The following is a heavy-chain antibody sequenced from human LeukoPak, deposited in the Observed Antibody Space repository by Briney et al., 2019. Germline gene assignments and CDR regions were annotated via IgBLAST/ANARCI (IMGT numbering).Heavy chain of an antibody. J-gene: IGHJ4*02. Sequence: ASVKVSCKASGGTFSSYAISWVRQAPGQGLEWMGGIIPIFGTANYAQKFQGRVTITADESTSTAYMELSSLRSEDTAVYYCARVGFLDRSFDYWGQGTLVTVSS. CDR2: IIPIFGTA. V-gene: IGHV1-69*13. D-gene: IGHD3/OR15-3a*01. CDR3: ARVGFLDRSFDY. CDR1: GGTFSSYA.